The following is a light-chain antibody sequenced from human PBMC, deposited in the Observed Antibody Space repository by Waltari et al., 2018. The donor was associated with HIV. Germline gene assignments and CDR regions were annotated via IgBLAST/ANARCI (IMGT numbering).Light chain of an antibody. V-gene: IGKV3-15*01. CDR1: QSVCSN. CDR2: GSS. CDR3: QXXNNWPRT. Sequence: ELVMTQPPATLSVSPGERATLSCRASQSVCSNLAWYQQKPGPAPRLFIYGSSTRATGVPASFSGSGSGTEFTLTISSLQSEDFAVYYCQXXNNWPRTFGQGTKVEIK. J-gene: IGKJ1*01.